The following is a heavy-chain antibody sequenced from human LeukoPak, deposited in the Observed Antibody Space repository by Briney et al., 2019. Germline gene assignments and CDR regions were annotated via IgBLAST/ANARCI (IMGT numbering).Heavy chain of an antibody. CDR1: GGSINNYY. V-gene: IGHV4-4*07. Sequence: SETLSLTCAVSGGSINNYYWSWIRQPAGKGLECIGRLFTSGSTNYHASLKSRVTMSVDTSKNQFSLKLRSMTAADTAVYYCARAPVTVKDSFDIWGQGTMVTVSS. CDR3: ARAPVTVKDSFDI. CDR2: LFTSGST. J-gene: IGHJ3*02. D-gene: IGHD4-11*01.